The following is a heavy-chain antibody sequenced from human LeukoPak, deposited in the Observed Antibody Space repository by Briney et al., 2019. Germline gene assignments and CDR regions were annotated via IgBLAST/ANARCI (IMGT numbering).Heavy chain of an antibody. CDR2: IGTAGDT. V-gene: IGHV3-13*01. D-gene: IGHD4-17*01. CDR3: ARGSSVTSSYYYGMDV. Sequence: GGSLRLSCAASGFTFSSYDMHWVRQATGKGLEWVSAIGTAGDTYYPGSVKGRFTISRENAKNSLYLQMNSLRAGDTAVYYCARGSSVTSSYYYGMDVWAKGPRSPSP. J-gene: IGHJ6*02. CDR1: GFTFSSYD.